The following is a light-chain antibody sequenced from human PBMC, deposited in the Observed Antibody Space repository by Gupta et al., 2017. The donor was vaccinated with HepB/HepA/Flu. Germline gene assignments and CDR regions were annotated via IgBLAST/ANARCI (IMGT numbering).Light chain of an antibody. CDR3: QAWDSSTGV. Sequence: SYELPQPPSVSVSPGQTASITCSGDTLGDKYACWYQQKPGQSPVLVIYQDSKRTSGIPERFSGSNSGNTATLTISGTQAMDEADYYCQAWDSSTGVFGGGTKLTVL. J-gene: IGLJ2*01. V-gene: IGLV3-1*01. CDR2: QDS. CDR1: TLGDKY.